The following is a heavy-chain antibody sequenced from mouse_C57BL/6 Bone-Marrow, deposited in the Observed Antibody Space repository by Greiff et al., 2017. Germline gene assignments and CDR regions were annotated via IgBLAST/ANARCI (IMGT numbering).Heavy chain of an antibody. CDR2: IYPRDGST. J-gene: IGHJ3*01. D-gene: IGHD2-3*01. Sequence: VQRVESDAELVKPGASVKISCKVSGYTFTDHTIHWMKQRPEQGLEWIGYIYPRDGSTKYNEKFKGKATLTADKSSSTAYMQLNSLTSEDSAVYFCARCPRWLLPWFAYWGQGTLVTVSA. CDR3: ARCPRWLLPWFAY. V-gene: IGHV1-78*01. CDR1: GYTFTDHT.